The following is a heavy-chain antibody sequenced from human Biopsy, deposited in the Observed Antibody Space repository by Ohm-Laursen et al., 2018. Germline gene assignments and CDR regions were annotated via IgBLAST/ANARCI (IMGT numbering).Heavy chain of an antibody. D-gene: IGHD1-26*01. J-gene: IGHJ4*02. V-gene: IGHV4-59*08. Sequence: SETLSLTCTVSGDPVSNNFWTWIRQPPGKTLEWIAYKFYRGTTTYNPSLKGRVIVSVDQPKSQISLKLTSVTASDTAIYYCARLTRRGNIIFFDYWGQGTLVAVSS. CDR2: KFYRGTT. CDR3: ARLTRRGNIIFFDY. CDR1: GDPVSNNF.